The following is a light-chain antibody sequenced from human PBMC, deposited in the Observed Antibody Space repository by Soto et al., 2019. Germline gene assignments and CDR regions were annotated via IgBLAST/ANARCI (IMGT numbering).Light chain of an antibody. V-gene: IGLV1-44*01. CDR1: SSNIGGNT. J-gene: IGLJ2*01. Sequence: QSVVTQPPSASGTPGQRVTISCSGSSSNIGGNTVNWYQQLPGTAPKLLIYSNNQRPSGVPDRFSGSKSGTSASLAISGLQSEDKADYYCAAWDDSLNGVVFGGGTKLTVL. CDR3: AAWDDSLNGVV. CDR2: SNN.